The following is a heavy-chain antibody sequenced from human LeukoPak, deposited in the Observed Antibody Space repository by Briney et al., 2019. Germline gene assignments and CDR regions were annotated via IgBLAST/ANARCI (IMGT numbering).Heavy chain of an antibody. J-gene: IGHJ4*02. Sequence: TVRVSRKASGYTFTRYDIKGVRPAPGQGLEWRGWMNINSGNTAYAQNFQGRATMTRKTSISTSYWELSRLRSQATVVFYFRGGVQGDFWGGEYRHWGQGALVTVSS. D-gene: IGHD3-3*01. CDR1: GYTFTRYD. CDR2: MNINSGNT. CDR3: RGGVQGDFWGGEYRH. V-gene: IGHV1-8*01.